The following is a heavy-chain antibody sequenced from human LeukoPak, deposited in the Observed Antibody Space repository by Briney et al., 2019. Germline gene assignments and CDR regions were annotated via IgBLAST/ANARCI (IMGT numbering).Heavy chain of an antibody. CDR3: ARRLSSRFDF. V-gene: IGHV4-4*07. D-gene: IGHD2-2*01. Sequence: SETLSLTCTVSGGSISGYYWSWIRQPAGKGLEWIGLIHTSGSTNYNPSHKSRVTISVDTSKNQFSLKLSSVTAADTAVYYCARRLSSRFDFWGQGTLVTVSS. CDR2: IHTSGST. J-gene: IGHJ5*01. CDR1: GGSISGYY.